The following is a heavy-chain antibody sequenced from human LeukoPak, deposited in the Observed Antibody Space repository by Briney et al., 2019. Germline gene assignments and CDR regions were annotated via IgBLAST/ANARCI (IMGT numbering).Heavy chain of an antibody. CDR3: ARRKVRGVKYNTYGPALSPYYYYMDV. D-gene: IGHD3-10*01. Sequence: SETLSLTCTVSGDSMSSSHYCWGWIRQPPGKGLEWVGSIYYSGSTYYNPSLKSRVTMSVDTSKNQFSLKLSSVTAADTAVYYCARRKVRGVKYNTYGPALSPYYYYMDVWGKGTTVTISS. CDR1: GDSMSSSHYC. J-gene: IGHJ6*03. CDR2: IYYSGST. V-gene: IGHV4-39*01.